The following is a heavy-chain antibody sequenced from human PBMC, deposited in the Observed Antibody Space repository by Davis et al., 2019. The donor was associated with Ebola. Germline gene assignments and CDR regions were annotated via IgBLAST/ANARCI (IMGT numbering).Heavy chain of an antibody. CDR3: AKPGATSQYDY. CDR1: VITFSSYA. J-gene: IGHJ4*02. CDR2: ISGSGGST. V-gene: IGHV3-23*01. Sequence: PGGSLRLSCTDSVITFSSYAMTWVRQAPGKGLEWVSAISGSGGSTYYADSVKGRFTISRDNAKNSLYLQMNSLRAEDTAVYYCAKPGATSQYDYWGQGTLVTVSS. D-gene: IGHD7-27*01.